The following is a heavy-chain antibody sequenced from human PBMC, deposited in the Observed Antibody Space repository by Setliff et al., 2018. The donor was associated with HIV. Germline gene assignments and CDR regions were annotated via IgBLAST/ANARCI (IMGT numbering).Heavy chain of an antibody. CDR2: INHRGST. CDR3: ARESPSSSWFYFDF. J-gene: IGHJ4*02. V-gene: IGHV4-34*01. D-gene: IGHD6-13*01. Sequence: SETLSLTCTVYGESFSGYYWSWIRQPPGKALEWIGEINHRGSTNYNPSLKRRVTVSVDTSKIQFSLKLGSVTAADTAVYYCARESPSSSWFYFDFWGQGTLVTVSS. CDR1: GESFSGYY.